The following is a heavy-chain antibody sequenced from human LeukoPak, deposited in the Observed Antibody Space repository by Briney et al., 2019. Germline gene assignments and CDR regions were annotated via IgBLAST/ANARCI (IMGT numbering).Heavy chain of an antibody. V-gene: IGHV1-69*13. CDR1: GYTFTSYG. CDR3: ARGRNYLYAFDI. D-gene: IGHD3-16*01. Sequence: SVKVSCKASGYTFTSYGISWVRQAPGQGLEWMGGIIPIFGTANYAQKFQGRVTITADESTSTAYMELSSLRSEDTAVYYCARGRNYLYAFDIWGQGTMVTVSS. CDR2: IIPIFGTA. J-gene: IGHJ3*02.